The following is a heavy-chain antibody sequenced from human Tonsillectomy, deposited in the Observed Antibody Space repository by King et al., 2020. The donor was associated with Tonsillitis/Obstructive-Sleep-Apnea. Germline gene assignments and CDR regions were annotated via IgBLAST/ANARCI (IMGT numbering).Heavy chain of an antibody. CDR1: GFTFSSYS. D-gene: IGHD3-10*01. V-gene: IGHV3-21*06. Sequence: VQLVESGGGLVKPGGSLRLSCAASGFTFSSYSMDWVRQAPGKGLEWVSSISTSSSYIYYVDSVKGRFTISRDNAKNSLYLQMNSLRAEDTDVYYCVRVAEFFDYYYMDVWGKGTTVTVSS. CDR3: VRVAEFFDYYYMDV. J-gene: IGHJ6*03. CDR2: ISTSSSYI.